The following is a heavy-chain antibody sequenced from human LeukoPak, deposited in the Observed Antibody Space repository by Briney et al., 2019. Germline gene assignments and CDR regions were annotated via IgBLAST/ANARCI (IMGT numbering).Heavy chain of an antibody. V-gene: IGHV4-59*01. J-gene: IGHJ6*03. D-gene: IGHD3-16*01. CDR2: IYYSGST. CDR1: GGSISSYY. Sequence: PSETLSLTCTVSGGSISSYYWSWIRQPPGKGLEWIGYIYYSGSTNYNPSLKSRVTISVDTSKNQFSLKLSPVTAADTAVYYCARERWGNTVLSYYYMDVWGKGTTVTVSS. CDR3: ARERWGNTVLSYYYMDV.